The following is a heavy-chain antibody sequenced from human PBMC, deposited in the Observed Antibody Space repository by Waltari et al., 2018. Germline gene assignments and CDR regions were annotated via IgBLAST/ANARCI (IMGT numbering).Heavy chain of an antibody. CDR1: RYSISSGNY. CDR2: IYHSGNT. Sequence: QVQLQESGPGLVKPSETLSLTCTVPRYSISSGNYWGRIRQPPGKGLEWIGSIYHSGNTYYNPSLKSRVTISVDTSKNQFSLKLNSVTAADTAVYYCARDPAGAANWFDPWGQGTLVTVSS. V-gene: IGHV4-38-2*02. CDR3: ARDPAGAANWFDP. J-gene: IGHJ5*02.